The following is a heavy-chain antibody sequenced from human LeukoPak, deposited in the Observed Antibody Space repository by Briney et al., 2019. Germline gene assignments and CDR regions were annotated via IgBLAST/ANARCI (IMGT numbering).Heavy chain of an antibody. V-gene: IGHV3-23*01. CDR1: GFTFNSYA. CDR3: AKSAAPRVYYFDY. Sequence: GGSLRLSCAASGFTFNSYAMSWVRQAPGKGLEWVSAISGSGGSTYYADSVKGRFTISRDNSKNTLYLRMNSLRAEDTAVYYCAKSAAPRVYYFDYWGQGTLVTVSS. D-gene: IGHD6-25*01. J-gene: IGHJ4*02. CDR2: ISGSGGST.